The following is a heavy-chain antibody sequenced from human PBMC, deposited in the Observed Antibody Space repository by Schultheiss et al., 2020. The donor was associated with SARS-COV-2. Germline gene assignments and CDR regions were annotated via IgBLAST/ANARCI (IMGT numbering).Heavy chain of an antibody. CDR3: TTDPSIAAAGDRPTPRGY. D-gene: IGHD6-13*01. CDR1: GFTFSSYA. J-gene: IGHJ4*02. V-gene: IGHV3-30-3*01. Sequence: GGSLRLSCAASGFTFSSYAMHWVRQAPGKGLEWVAVISYDGSNKYYADSVKGRFTISRDNSKNTLYLQMNSLKTEDTAVYYCTTDPSIAAAGDRPTPRGYWGQGTLVTVSS. CDR2: ISYDGSNK.